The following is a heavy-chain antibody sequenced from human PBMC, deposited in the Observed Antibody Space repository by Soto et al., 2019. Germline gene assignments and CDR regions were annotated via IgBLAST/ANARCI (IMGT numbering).Heavy chain of an antibody. CDR1: GGSISSSNW. CDR3: ARLTPIAAAGYFDY. CDR2: IYHSGST. Sequence: PSETLSLTCAVSGGSISSSNWWSWVRQPPGKGLEWIGEIYHSGSTYYNPSLKSRVTISVDTSKNQFSLKLSSVTAADTAVYYCARLTPIAAAGYFDYWGQGTLVTVSS. D-gene: IGHD6-13*01. J-gene: IGHJ4*02. V-gene: IGHV4-4*02.